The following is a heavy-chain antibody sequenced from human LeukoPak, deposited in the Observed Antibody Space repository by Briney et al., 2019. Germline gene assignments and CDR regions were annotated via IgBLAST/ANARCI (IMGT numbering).Heavy chain of an antibody. V-gene: IGHV3-7*01. J-gene: IGHJ4*02. CDR1: GFTFSSYW. CDR3: ARGQNGDYFDY. CDR2: IKQDGSEK. Sequence: GGSLRLSCAGSGFTFSSYWMSWVRQAPGKGLEWVTYIKQDGSEKYYVDSVQGRFTISRDNAKNSLYLQMNSLRAEDTAVYYCARGQNGDYFDYWGQGTLVTVSS. D-gene: IGHD4-17*01.